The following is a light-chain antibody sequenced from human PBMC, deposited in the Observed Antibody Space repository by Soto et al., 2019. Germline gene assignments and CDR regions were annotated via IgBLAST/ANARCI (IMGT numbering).Light chain of an antibody. V-gene: IGKV1-27*01. CDR3: QKYNSGGPLT. CDR2: AAS. CDR1: EGISNY. Sequence: DIQMTQSPSSLSASIGDRVTITCRASEGISNYVAWFQQKPGKVPKLLIYAASTLQSGVPSRFSGSGSGTDFTLTISRLQPDDVATYFCQKYNSGGPLTFGGGTKVEIK. J-gene: IGKJ4*01.